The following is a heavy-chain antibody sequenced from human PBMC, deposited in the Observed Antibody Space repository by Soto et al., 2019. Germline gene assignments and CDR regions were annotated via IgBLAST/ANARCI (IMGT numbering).Heavy chain of an antibody. CDR1: GDSFISYA. CDR3: ARDNGGGSPGYYYYYGMDV. J-gene: IGHJ6*02. CDR2: IIPIFGIA. Sequence: SVMVSCKAAGDSFISYAIILGRQAPGQGLEWMGGIIPIFGIANYAQKFQGRVTITADESTSTAYMELSSLRSEDTAVYYCARDNGGGSPGYYYYYGMDVWGQGTTVTVSS. V-gene: IGHV1-69*01. D-gene: IGHD2-15*01.